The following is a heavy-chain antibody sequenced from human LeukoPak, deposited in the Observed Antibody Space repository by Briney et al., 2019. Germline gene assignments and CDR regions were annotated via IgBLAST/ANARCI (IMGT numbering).Heavy chain of an antibody. CDR1: GFTFSNYG. J-gene: IGHJ4*02. D-gene: IGHD6-19*01. CDR3: AKDGSAGSGSDYFDY. Sequence: GGSLRLSCAASGFTFSNYGMHWVRQAPGKGLEWVAVISYDGSNKYYADSVKGRFTISRDNSKNTLYLQINSLRAEDTAVYYCAKDGSAGSGSDYFDYWGQGTLVTVSS. CDR2: ISYDGSNK. V-gene: IGHV3-30*18.